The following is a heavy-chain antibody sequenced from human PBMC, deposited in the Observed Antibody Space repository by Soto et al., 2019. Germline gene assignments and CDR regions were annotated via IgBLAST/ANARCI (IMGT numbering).Heavy chain of an antibody. D-gene: IGHD3-22*01. V-gene: IGHV3-15*01. Sequence: GGSLRLSCAASGFTFSNAWMSWVRQAPGKGLEWVGRNKSKTNDGKTDHGRPVKGRFTISRDDSKNTLYLQMNSLKTEDTAVYYCTTMYYYDSSGYSRDYWGQGTLVTVSS. J-gene: IGHJ4*02. CDR1: GFTFSNAW. CDR3: TTMYYYDSSGYSRDY. CDR2: NKSKTNDGKT.